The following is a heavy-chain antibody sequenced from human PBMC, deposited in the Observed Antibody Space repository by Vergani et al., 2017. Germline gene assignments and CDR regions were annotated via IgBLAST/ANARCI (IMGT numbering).Heavy chain of an antibody. CDR2: IYSGGST. CDR3: AREITSARGMDV. CDR1: GFTVSSNY. V-gene: IGHV3-66*02. J-gene: IGHJ6*02. D-gene: IGHD1-1*01. Sequence: EVQLVESGGGLVQPGGSLRLSCAASGFTVSSNYMSWVRQAPGKGLEWVSNIYSGGSTYYADSVKGRFTISRDNSKNTLYLQMNSLRAEDTAVYYCAREITSARGMDVWGQGTTVTVSS.